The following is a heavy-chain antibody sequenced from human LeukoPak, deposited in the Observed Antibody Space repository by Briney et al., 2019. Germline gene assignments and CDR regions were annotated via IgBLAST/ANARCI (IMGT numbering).Heavy chain of an antibody. CDR2: INPNSGGT. CDR3: ARDHPVYRTGWV. Sequence: ASVKVSCTASGYTFTGYYMHWVRQAPGQGLEWMGWINPNSGGTNYAQKFQGRVTMTRDTSISTAYMEPSRLRSDDTAVYYCARDHPVYRTGWVWGQGTLVTVSS. CDR1: GYTFTGYY. J-gene: IGHJ4*02. V-gene: IGHV1-2*02. D-gene: IGHD6-25*01.